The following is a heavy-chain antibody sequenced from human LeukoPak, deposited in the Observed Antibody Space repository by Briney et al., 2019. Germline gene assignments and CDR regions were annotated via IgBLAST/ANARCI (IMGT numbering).Heavy chain of an antibody. J-gene: IGHJ4*02. D-gene: IGHD2/OR15-2a*01. CDR1: GFTFSNSW. V-gene: IGHV3-15*01. Sequence: PGGSLRLSCAASGFTFSNSWMSWVRQAPGKGLEWAARIKSKTDGGTTDYAAPVKGRFTISRDDSKNTLYLQMNSLKTEDTAVYCCTTDGNIIPRIFEYWGQGTLVTVSS. CDR3: TTDGNIIPRIFEY. CDR2: IKSKTDGGTT.